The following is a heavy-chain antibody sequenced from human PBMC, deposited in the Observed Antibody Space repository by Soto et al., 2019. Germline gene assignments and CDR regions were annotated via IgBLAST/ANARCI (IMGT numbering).Heavy chain of an antibody. CDR1: GGSISNYY. D-gene: IGHD2-15*01. Sequence: PSETLSLTCTVSGGSISNYYWSWIRQPPGKGLEWISYIYSTGDTRYNPSLQSRVTVSVDTSKNQFSLNLNSVTAADTAVYFCARHEVGYCDGGPCPYYFDDPGQGTRVTVSS. J-gene: IGHJ4*02. CDR3: ARHEVGYCDGGPCPYYFDD. V-gene: IGHV4-59*08. CDR2: IYSTGDT.